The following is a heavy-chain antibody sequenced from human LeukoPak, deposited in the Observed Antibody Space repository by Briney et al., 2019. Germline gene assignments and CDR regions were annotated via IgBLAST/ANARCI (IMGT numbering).Heavy chain of an antibody. Sequence: SETLSLTCTVSGGSISSYYWSWIRQPPGKRLEWIGHVYFSGGTNYNPSLESRVTISVDTSKNQFSLTLSSVTAADTAVYYCARHKSSGSYPLDYWGQGILVTVSS. CDR3: ARHKSSGSYPLDY. CDR1: GGSISSYY. J-gene: IGHJ4*02. V-gene: IGHV4-59*08. CDR2: VYFSGGT. D-gene: IGHD3-22*01.